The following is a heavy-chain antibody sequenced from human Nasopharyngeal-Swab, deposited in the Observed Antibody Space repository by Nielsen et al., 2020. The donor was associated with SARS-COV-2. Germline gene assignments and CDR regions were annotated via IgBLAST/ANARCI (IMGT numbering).Heavy chain of an antibody. V-gene: IGHV5-51*01. CDR3: ARLVRGYSFYYMDV. J-gene: IGHJ6*03. CDR2: IYPGDSEP. D-gene: IGHD5-18*01. CDR1: GYTFVSSW. Sequence: GGSLKISCGGSGYTFVSSWIAWVRQMPGKGLEWMCMIYPGDSEPRYSPSFQGQVNIPPDKSSNTAYLQWSSLRASDTATYYCARLVRGYSFYYMDVWGKGTTVTVSS.